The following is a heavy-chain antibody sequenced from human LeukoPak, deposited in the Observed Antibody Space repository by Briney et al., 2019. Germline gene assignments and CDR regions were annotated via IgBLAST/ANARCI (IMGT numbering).Heavy chain of an antibody. J-gene: IGHJ6*03. Sequence: GGSLRLSCAASGFTFSNYWMSWVRQAPGKGLEWVANIKEDGSEKYYMDSVKGRFTISRDNAKNSLYLQMDSLRAEDSAIYYCARDPPLVSGPIYYYYYMDVWGKGTTVTVSS. CDR2: IKEDGSEK. CDR1: GFTFSNYW. D-gene: IGHD5/OR15-5a*01. CDR3: ARDPPLVSGPIYYYYYMDV. V-gene: IGHV3-7*01.